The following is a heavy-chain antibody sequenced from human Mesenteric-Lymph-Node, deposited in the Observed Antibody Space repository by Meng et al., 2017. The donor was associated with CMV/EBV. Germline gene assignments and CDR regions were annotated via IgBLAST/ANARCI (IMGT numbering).Heavy chain of an antibody. CDR2: ISSSGSTI. D-gene: IGHD6-13*01. V-gene: IGHV3-11*01. Sequence: GESLKISCAASGFTFSDYYMSWIRQAPGKGLEWVSYISSSGSTIYYADSVKGRFTISRDNAKNSLYLQMNSLRAEDTAVYYCARAQYSSSWTHYYYYGMDVWGQGTTVTVSS. CDR3: ARAQYSSSWTHYYYYGMDV. J-gene: IGHJ6*02. CDR1: GFTFSDYY.